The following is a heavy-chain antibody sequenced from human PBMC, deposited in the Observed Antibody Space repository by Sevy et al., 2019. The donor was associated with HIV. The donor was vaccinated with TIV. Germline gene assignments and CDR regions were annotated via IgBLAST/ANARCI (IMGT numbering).Heavy chain of an antibody. V-gene: IGHV3-7*01. D-gene: IGHD6-6*01. J-gene: IGHJ4*02. CDR3: ARLYSSSSGRGLDN. Sequence: GSLRLSCAASGFTFGSYWMTWVRQAPGKGLEWVTNIKEDGSGRFYVDSVRGRFTVSRDNAKKTLYLQMNNLRGEDTALYYCARLYSSSSGRGLDNWGQGALVTVSS. CDR2: IKEDGSGR. CDR1: GFTFGSYW.